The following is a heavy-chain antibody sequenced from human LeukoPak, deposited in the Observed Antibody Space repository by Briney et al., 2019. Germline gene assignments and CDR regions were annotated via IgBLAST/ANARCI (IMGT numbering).Heavy chain of an antibody. V-gene: IGHV4-39*01. CDR2: IYYSGST. D-gene: IGHD4-17*01. Sequence: SETLSLTCTVSGGSISSSSYYWGWIRQPPGKGLEWIGSIYYSGSTYYNPSLKSRVTISVDTSKNQFSLKLSSVTAADTAVYYCARCCYGDTDFDYWGQGTLVTVSS. CDR3: ARCCYGDTDFDY. J-gene: IGHJ4*02. CDR1: GGSISSSSYY.